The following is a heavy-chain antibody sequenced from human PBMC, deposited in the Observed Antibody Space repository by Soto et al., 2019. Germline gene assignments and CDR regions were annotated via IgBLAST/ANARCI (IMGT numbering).Heavy chain of an antibody. CDR1: GFTFSSYS. CDR2: ISSSSSTI. Sequence: GGSLRLSCAASGFTFSSYSMNWVRQAPGKGLEWVSYISSSSSTIYYADSVKGRFTISRDNAKNSLYLQMNSLRDEDTAVYYCVRDFVVVPAAINYYGMDVWGQGTTVTVSS. V-gene: IGHV3-48*02. D-gene: IGHD2-2*01. J-gene: IGHJ6*02. CDR3: VRDFVVVPAAINYYGMDV.